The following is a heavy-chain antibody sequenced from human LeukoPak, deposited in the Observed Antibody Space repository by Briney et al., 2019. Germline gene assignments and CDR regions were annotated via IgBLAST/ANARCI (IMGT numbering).Heavy chain of an antibody. D-gene: IGHD3-10*01. CDR3: AKSGYFGSGSSGYYYYPMDV. Sequence: PGGSLRLSCAASGFTFSSYAMSWVRQAPGKGLEWVSAISGSGGSTYYADSVKGRFTISRDNSKNTLYLQMNSLRAEDTAVYYCAKSGYFGSGSSGYYYYPMDVWGQGTTVTVSS. CDR1: GFTFSSYA. V-gene: IGHV3-23*01. J-gene: IGHJ6*02. CDR2: ISGSGGST.